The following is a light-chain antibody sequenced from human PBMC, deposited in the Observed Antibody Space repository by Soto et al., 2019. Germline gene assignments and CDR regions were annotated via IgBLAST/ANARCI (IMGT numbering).Light chain of an antibody. J-gene: IGKJ1*01. CDR3: QQSYSTLRT. V-gene: IGKV1-39*01. CDR2: AAS. CDR1: QSISSY. Sequence: DIQMTQSPSSLSASVGDRVTITCRASQSISSYLNWYQQKPGKAPKLLIYAASSLQSGVPSRFSGSGSVTDSTLTISSLQPEDFATYYCQQSYSTLRTFGQGTKVEIK.